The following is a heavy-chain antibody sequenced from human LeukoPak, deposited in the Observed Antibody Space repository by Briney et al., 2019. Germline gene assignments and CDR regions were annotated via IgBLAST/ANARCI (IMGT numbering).Heavy chain of an antibody. CDR3: ARQGRYMAAAGTPNFDY. V-gene: IGHV4-59*08. CDR2: IYYSGST. Sequence: SETLSLTCTVSGGSISPYYWSWLRQPPGKGLEWIGYIYYSGSTNYNPSLKSRVTISVDTSKNQFSLRLSSVTAADTAVYYCARQGRYMAAAGTPNFDYWGQGTLVTVSS. D-gene: IGHD6-13*01. CDR1: GGSISPYY. J-gene: IGHJ4*02.